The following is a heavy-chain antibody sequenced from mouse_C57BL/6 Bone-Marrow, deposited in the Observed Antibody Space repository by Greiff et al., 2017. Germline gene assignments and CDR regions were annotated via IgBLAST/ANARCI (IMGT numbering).Heavy chain of an antibody. Sequence: EVQVVESGGDLVKPGGSLKLSCAASGFTFSSYGMSWVRQTPDKRLEWVATIRSGGSYTYYPDSVKGRFTISRDNAKNTLYLQRSVLKSEDTAMYYCARHGGLRPLDYWGQGTTLTVSS. CDR2: IRSGGSYT. D-gene: IGHD2-4*01. V-gene: IGHV5-6*01. CDR3: ARHGGLRPLDY. CDR1: GFTFSSYG. J-gene: IGHJ2*01.